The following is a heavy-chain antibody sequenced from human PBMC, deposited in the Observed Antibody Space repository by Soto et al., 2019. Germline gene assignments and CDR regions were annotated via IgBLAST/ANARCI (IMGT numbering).Heavy chain of an antibody. V-gene: IGHV1-69*05. D-gene: IGHD1-26*01. Sequence: ASVKVSCKASGGTFSSYAISWVRQAPGQGLEWMGGIIPIFGTANYAQKFQGRVTMTTDTSTSTAYMELRSLRSDDTAVYYCARDRGSYALDYWGQGTLVTVSS. J-gene: IGHJ4*02. CDR2: IIPIFGTA. CDR3: ARDRGSYALDY. CDR1: GGTFSSYA.